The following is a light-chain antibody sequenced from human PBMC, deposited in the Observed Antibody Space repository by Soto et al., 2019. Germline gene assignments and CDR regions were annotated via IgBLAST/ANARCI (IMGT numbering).Light chain of an antibody. J-gene: IGKJ3*01. CDR2: GAL. Sequence: EIVLTQSPATLSLSPGERATLSRRASQSVSSSYLAWYQQKPGQAPRLLISGALTRATGIPDRFSGSGSGTDFTLTISRLEPEDCAVYYCQLFGRSPTFGPGTKVDIK. CDR1: QSVSSSY. CDR3: QLFGRSPT. V-gene: IGKV3-20*01.